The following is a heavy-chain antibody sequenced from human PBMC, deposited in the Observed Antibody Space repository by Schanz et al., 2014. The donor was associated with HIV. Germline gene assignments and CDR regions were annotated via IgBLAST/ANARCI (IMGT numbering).Heavy chain of an antibody. CDR2: IIPIFGAA. D-gene: IGHD1-26*01. CDR3: AASMYNGSYGTHYYFDL. V-gene: IGHV1-69*13. Sequence: QVQLQQSGAEVKKPGSSVKVSCTASGDGFTTRTISWLREAPGHALEWMGGIIPIFGAAKNAPKFQGRVTMTADESTSTAYMELTSLRYEDTALYYCAASMYNGSYGTHYYFDLWGRGTLVTVSS. J-gene: IGHJ2*01. CDR1: GDGFTTRT.